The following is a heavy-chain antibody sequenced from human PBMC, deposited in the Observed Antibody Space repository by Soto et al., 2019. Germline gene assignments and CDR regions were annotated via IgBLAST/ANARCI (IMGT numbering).Heavy chain of an antibody. CDR1: GGSFSGYY. J-gene: IGHJ5*02. V-gene: IGHV4-34*01. D-gene: IGHD5-18*01. CDR2: INHSGST. Sequence: QVQLQQWGAGLLKPSETLSLTCAVYGGSFSGYYWSWIRQPPGKGLEWIGEINHSGSTNYNPSLKSRVTIAVETSKNQFSLKLRAMTAADSAVYYCARDVDTDMAAGWFEPWGQGTLVTVSS. CDR3: ARDVDTDMAAGWFEP.